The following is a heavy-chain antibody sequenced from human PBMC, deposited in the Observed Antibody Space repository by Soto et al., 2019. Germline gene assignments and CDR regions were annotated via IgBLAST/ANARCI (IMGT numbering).Heavy chain of an antibody. CDR2: ISPSGGST. CDR1: GYTFTKYY. V-gene: IGHV1-46*01. J-gene: IGHJ4*02. D-gene: IGHD2-21*02. CDR3: AREAEVTVFSSPPHY. Sequence: SVKVSCKASGYTFTKYYMHWVRQAPGQGLEWMGIISPSGGSTTYAQKFQGRVTMTTDTSTSTVYMELSSLRSEDTAVYYCAREAEVTVFSSPPHYWGQGTLVTVSS.